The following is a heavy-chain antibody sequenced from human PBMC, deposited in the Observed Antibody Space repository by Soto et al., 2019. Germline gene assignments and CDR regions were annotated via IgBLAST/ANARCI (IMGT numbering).Heavy chain of an antibody. CDR1: GFTFSSYG. V-gene: IGHV3-30*18. D-gene: IGHD6-13*01. CDR3: AKDPNRVSFIALAVPAHYGLDV. Sequence: WGSLRLSCAASGFTFSSYGMHWVRHAPGKGLEWVAVISYHGSNKYYADSVKGRFPISRDNSKNTLYLQMNTRRAEDTTAYYCAKDPNRVSFIALAVPAHYGLDVWGQGPTVTVS. CDR2: ISYHGSNK. J-gene: IGHJ6*01.